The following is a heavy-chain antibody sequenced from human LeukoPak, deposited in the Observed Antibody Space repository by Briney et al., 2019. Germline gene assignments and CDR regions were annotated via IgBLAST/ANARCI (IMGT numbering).Heavy chain of an antibody. D-gene: IGHD5-18*01. Sequence: GGSLRLSCAASGFTFSSYGMHWVRQAPGKGLEWVSVISFDGSAKYYADSVKGRFTISRDNPKNTLYLQMNSLRAEDTAVYYCSRLRGYSYGYADCWGQGTLVTVSS. CDR3: SRLRGYSYGYADC. CDR1: GFTFSSYG. J-gene: IGHJ4*02. V-gene: IGHV3-33*08. CDR2: ISFDGSAK.